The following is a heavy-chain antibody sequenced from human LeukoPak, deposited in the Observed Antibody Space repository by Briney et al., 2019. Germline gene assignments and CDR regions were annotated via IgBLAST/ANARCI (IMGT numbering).Heavy chain of an antibody. V-gene: IGHV4-59*12. D-gene: IGHD3-16*01. CDR2: IYYSGST. CDR3: ARESFMNALVV. CDR1: GGSISSYY. J-gene: IGHJ4*01. Sequence: SETLSLTCTVSGGSISSYYWSWIRQPPGKGLEWIGYIYYSGSTNYNPSLKSRVTISVDKSKNQFSLKLSSVTAADTAVYYCARESFMNALVVWGQGTLVTVSS.